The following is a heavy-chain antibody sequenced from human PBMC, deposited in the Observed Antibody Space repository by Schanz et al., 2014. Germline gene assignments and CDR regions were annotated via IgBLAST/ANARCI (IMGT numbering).Heavy chain of an antibody. D-gene: IGHD3-9*01. J-gene: IGHJ5*02. CDR3: AKAEYDILTDSYSRLDP. Sequence: QVHLVQSGAEVKRPGASVKVSCKASEYSFTSYSMHWVRQAPGQRLEWMGWINTGSGDTKYSQNFQGRVTITRDTSASTAYMELSSLRSDDTAVYDCAKAEYDILTDSYSRLDPWGQGTLVTVSS. CDR2: INTGSGDT. CDR1: EYSFTSYS. V-gene: IGHV1-3*04.